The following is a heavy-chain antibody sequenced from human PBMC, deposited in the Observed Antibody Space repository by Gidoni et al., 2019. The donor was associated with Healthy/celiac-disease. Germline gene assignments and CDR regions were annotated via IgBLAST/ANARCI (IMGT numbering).Heavy chain of an antibody. D-gene: IGHD2-21*01. V-gene: IGHV3-48*03. CDR2: ISSSGSTI. J-gene: IGHJ6*02. CDR1: GFTFSSYE. CDR3: ARAVVGHPWGIYYYGMDV. Sequence: EVQLVESGGGLVQPGGSLRLSCAAAGFTFSSYEMNWVRQAPGKGLEWVSYISSSGSTIYYADSVKGRFTISRDNAKNSLYLQMNSLRAEDTAVYYCARAVVGHPWGIYYYGMDVWGQGTTVTVSS.